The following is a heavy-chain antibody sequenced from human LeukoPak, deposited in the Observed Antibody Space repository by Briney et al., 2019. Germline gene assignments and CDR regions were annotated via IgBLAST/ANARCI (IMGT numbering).Heavy chain of an antibody. CDR1: GGSFSGYY. V-gene: IGHV4-34*01. Sequence: SETLSLTCAVYGGSFSGYYWSWIRQPPGKGLEWIGEINHSGSTNYNPSLKSRVTISVGTSKNQFSLKLSSVTAADTAVYYCARGGVLRYFDWLKPGRPGPIFDYWGQGTLVTVSS. CDR2: INHSGST. D-gene: IGHD3-9*01. CDR3: ARGGVLRYFDWLKPGRPGPIFDY. J-gene: IGHJ4*02.